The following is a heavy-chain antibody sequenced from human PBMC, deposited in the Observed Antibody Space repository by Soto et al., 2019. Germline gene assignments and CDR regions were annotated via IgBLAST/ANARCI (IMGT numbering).Heavy chain of an antibody. CDR1: GFTFSTSW. Sequence: EVQLVESGGGLVQPGGSLRLSCAASGFTFSTSWMSWLRQAPGKGLEWVANIKQDGSEKYYVDSVKGRFTISRDNAKKSVYLQMNSLRVEDTAVYYCATGVYSYFANWGQGTLVTVSS. V-gene: IGHV3-7*01. CDR2: IKQDGSEK. D-gene: IGHD5-18*01. CDR3: ATGVYSYFAN. J-gene: IGHJ4*02.